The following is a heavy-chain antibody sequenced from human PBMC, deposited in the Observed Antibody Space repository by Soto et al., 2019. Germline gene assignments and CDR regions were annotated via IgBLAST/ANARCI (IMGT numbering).Heavy chain of an antibody. CDR3: AKDRTLKPGLVLRFLGSYMDV. CDR2: ISGSGGST. CDR1: GFTFSSYA. J-gene: IGHJ6*03. D-gene: IGHD3-3*01. V-gene: IGHV3-23*01. Sequence: PGGSLRLSCAASGFTFSSYAMTWVRQAPGKGLKWVSAISGSGGSTYYADSVKGRFTISRDNSKNTLYLQMNSLRAEDTAVYYCAKDRTLKPGLVLRFLGSYMDVWGKGTTVTVSS.